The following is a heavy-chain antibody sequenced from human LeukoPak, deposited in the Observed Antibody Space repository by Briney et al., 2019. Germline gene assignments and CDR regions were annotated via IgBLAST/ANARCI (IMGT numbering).Heavy chain of an antibody. J-gene: IGHJ4*02. Sequence: GTSVKFFCKASGFTFTSSTIQWVRQARGQRLEWIGWIVVGSGNTNYAQKFQERVIITRDMSTTTVYMELSSLRSEDTAVYYCAGTPWFGELTLDYWGQGTLVTVSS. V-gene: IGHV1-58*02. CDR2: IVVGSGNT. CDR3: AGTPWFGELTLDY. CDR1: GFTFTSST. D-gene: IGHD3-10*01.